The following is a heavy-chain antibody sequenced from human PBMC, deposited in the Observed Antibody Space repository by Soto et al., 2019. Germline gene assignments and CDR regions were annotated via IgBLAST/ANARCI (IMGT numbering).Heavy chain of an antibody. D-gene: IGHD1-26*01. Sequence: PSETLSLTCTVSGGSISNYYWSWIRQPPGKGLEWIGYIYYSGSTNYNPSLKSRVTISVDTPKNQFSLKLSSVTAADTAVYYCARYDGGSYYAPFDYWGQGTLVTVSS. J-gene: IGHJ4*02. CDR3: ARYDGGSYYAPFDY. CDR1: GGSISNYY. V-gene: IGHV4-59*01. CDR2: IYYSGST.